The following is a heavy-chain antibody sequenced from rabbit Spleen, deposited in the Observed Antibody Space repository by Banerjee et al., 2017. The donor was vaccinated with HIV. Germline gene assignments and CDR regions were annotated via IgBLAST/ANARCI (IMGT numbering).Heavy chain of an antibody. CDR3: ARDLVGVIGWNFYL. V-gene: IGHV1S45*01. D-gene: IGHD1-1*01. CDR2: INAATAKP. CDR1: GFSFGDRDV. Sequence: QEQLVESGGGLVQPEGSLTLTSKASGFSFGDRDVMCWVRQAPGKGLEWIACINAATAKPVYATWAKGRFTISRTSSTTVTLRMTSLTAADTATYFCARDLVGVIGWNFYLWGQGTLVTVS. J-gene: IGHJ4*01.